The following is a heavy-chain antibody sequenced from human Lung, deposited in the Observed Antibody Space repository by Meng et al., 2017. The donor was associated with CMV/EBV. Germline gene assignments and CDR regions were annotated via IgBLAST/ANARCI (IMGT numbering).Heavy chain of an antibody. CDR3: ARSTYDFWSGIYYYYYYVMDV. J-gene: IGHJ6*02. D-gene: IGHD3-3*01. CDR2: INHSGST. CDR1: GGSFSGYY. Sequence: SETLSLTCAVYGGSFSGYYWSWIRQPPGKGLEWIGEINHSGSTNYNPSLKSRVTISVDTSKNQFSLTLSSVTAADTAVYYCARSTYDFWSGIYYYYYYVMDVWGQGTTVTVSS. V-gene: IGHV4-34*01.